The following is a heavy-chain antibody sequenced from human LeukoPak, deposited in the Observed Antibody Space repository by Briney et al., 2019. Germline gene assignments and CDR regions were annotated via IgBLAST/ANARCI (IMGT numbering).Heavy chain of an antibody. CDR1: GFTFSTYA. CDR3: AKGLDGSGSYSPLDY. CDR2: ISGDGGYT. J-gene: IGHJ4*02. V-gene: IGHV3-23*01. Sequence: GGSLRLSCAASGFTFSTYAMTWVRQAPGKGLEWVSSISGDGGYTYYADFVKGRFTISRDNSNNTLYLPMNSLRAEDTAVYYCAKGLDGSGSYSPLDYWGQGTLATVSS. D-gene: IGHD3-10*01.